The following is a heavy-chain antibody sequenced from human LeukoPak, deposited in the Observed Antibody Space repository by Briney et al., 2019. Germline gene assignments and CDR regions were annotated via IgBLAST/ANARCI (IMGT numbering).Heavy chain of an antibody. CDR2: INPNSGGT. CDR3: ARDLGYCSGGSCYPWFDP. V-gene: IGHV1-2*02. Sequence: ASVKVSCKASGGTFSSYAISWVRQAPGQGLEWMGWINPNSGGTNYAQKFQGRVTMTRDTSISTAYMELSRLRSDDAAVYYCARDLGYCSGGSCYPWFDPWGQGTLVTVSS. D-gene: IGHD2-15*01. CDR1: GGTFSSYA. J-gene: IGHJ5*02.